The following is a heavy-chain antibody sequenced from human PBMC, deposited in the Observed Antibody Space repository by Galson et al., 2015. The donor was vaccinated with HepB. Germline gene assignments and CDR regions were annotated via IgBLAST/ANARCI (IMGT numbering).Heavy chain of an antibody. CDR3: AKWAGYYYYYIDV. CDR2: ISGPGGDT. J-gene: IGHJ6*03. CDR1: GFSFRTYV. Sequence: LRLSCAASGFSFRTYVMSWVRQVPGKGLECISTISGPGGDTKYTDSVRGRFTLSRDNSKKTLYLHMNGLRAEDTAVYFCAKWAGYYYYYIDVWGKGTTVTVSS. V-gene: IGHV3-23*01.